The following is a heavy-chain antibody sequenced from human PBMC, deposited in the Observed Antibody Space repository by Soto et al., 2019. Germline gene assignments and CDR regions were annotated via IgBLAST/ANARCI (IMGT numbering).Heavy chain of an antibody. Sequence: GGSLRLSCAASGFTFTRYSMNWVRQAPGKGLEWVSSISSTTNYIYYGDSMKGRFTISRDNAKNSLYLEMNSLRAEDTAVYHCARESEDLTSNFDYWGQGTLVTVSS. CDR2: ISSTTNYI. CDR3: ARESEDLTSNFDY. J-gene: IGHJ4*02. V-gene: IGHV3-21*06. CDR1: GFTFTRYS.